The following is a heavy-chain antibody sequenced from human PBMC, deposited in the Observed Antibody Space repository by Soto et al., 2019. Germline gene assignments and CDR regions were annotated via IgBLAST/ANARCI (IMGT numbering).Heavy chain of an antibody. CDR1: GGSISSYY. D-gene: IGHD1-26*01. J-gene: IGHJ4*02. CDR3: ARVFWYSGSYWEFDY. V-gene: IGHV4-59*01. Sequence: PSETLSLTCTVSGGSISSYYWSWLRQPPGKGLEWIGYIYYSGSTNYNPSLKSRVTISVDTSKNQFSLKLSSVTAADTAVYYCARVFWYSGSYWEFDYWGQGTLVTVSS. CDR2: IYYSGST.